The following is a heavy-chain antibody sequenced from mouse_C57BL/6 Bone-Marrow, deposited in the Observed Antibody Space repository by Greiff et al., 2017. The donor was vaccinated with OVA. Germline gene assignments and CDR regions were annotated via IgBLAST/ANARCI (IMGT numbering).Heavy chain of an antibody. V-gene: IGHV1-5*01. CDR3: TKIHSNLYYYAMDY. Sequence: EVKVVESGTVLARPGASVKMSCKTSGYTFTSYWMHWVKQRPGQGLEWIGAIYPGNSATSYNQKFKGKAKLTAVTSASTAYMELSSLTNEHSAVYYCTKIHSNLYYYAMDYWGQGTSVTVSS. D-gene: IGHD2-5*01. CDR2: IYPGNSAT. J-gene: IGHJ4*01. CDR1: GYTFTSYW.